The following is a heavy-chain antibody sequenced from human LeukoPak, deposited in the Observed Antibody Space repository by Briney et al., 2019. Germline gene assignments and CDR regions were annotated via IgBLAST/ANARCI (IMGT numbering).Heavy chain of an antibody. V-gene: IGHV3-23*01. CDR3: AKAPEGDRSYYYYYMDV. CDR1: GFTFSSYA. CDR2: ISGSGGST. D-gene: IGHD2-21*02. Sequence: GGSLRLSCAASGFTFSSYAMSWVRQAPGKGLEWVSAISGSGGSTYYADSVKGRFTISRDNSKNTLYLQMNSLRAEDTAVYYCAKAPEGDRSYYYYYMDVWGKGTTVTVSS. J-gene: IGHJ6*03.